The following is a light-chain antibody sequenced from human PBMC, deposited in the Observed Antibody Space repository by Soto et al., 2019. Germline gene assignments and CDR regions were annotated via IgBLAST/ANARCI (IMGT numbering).Light chain of an antibody. J-gene: IGKJ5*01. CDR3: QQSYSTPIT. CDR2: GAS. V-gene: IGKV1-39*01. Sequence: DIQLTQTPSSLSASVGDRVTITCRASQSINTFLNWYQQRPGKAPNLLIYGASNLQSGVPSRFSGSGSGTDFTLTISSLQPEDFATYYCQQSYSTPITFGQGTRLEIK. CDR1: QSINTF.